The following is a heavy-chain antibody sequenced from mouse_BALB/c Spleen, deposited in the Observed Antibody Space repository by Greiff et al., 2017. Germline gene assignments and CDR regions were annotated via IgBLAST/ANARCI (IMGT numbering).Heavy chain of an antibody. CDR1: GYTFTSYC. V-gene: IGHV1-87*01. D-gene: IGHD2-4*01. J-gene: IGHJ3*01. CDR3: ARRKERDYAY. CDR2: IYPGNGDT. Sequence: VQLQQSGAELVRPGASVKLSCKASGYTFTSYCMQWVKQRPGQGLEWIGAIYPGNGDTRYTQKFKGKATLTADKSSSTAYMQLSSLASEDSAVYYCARRKERDYAYWGQGTLVTVSA.